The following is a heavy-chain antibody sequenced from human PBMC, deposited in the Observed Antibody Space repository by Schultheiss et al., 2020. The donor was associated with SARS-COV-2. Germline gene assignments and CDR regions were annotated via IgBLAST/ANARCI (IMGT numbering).Heavy chain of an antibody. V-gene: IGHV1-18*01. CDR2: INPNSGGT. CDR1: AYIFTTYD. Sequence: ASVKVSCKASAYIFTTYDTHWVRQAPGQRLEWMGWINPNSGGTNYAQKLQGRVTMTTDTSTSTAYMELRSLRSDDTAVYYCARDTKGPFYYDSSGYYPIVGGAFDIWGQGTMVTVSS. CDR3: ARDTKGPFYYDSSGYYPIVGGAFDI. D-gene: IGHD3-22*01. J-gene: IGHJ3*02.